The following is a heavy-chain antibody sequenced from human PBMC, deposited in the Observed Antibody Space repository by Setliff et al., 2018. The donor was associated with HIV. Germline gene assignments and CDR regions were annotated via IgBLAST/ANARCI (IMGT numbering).Heavy chain of an antibody. CDR1: GFTFSDYY. V-gene: IGHV3-11*04. CDR3: ARKDSSSFDY. Sequence: PGGSLRLSCVASGFTFSDYYMIWIRQAPGQGLEWVSYISTSSATKYYADSVKGRFTISRDNAKNSLYLQMNSLRAEDTAVYYCARKDSSSFDYWGQGTLVTVSS. CDR2: ISTSSATK. J-gene: IGHJ4*02. D-gene: IGHD6-13*01.